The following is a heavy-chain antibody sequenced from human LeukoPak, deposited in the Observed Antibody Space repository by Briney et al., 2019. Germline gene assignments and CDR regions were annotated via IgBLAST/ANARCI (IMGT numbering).Heavy chain of an antibody. CDR1: GFTFSNAW. CDR2: IKSKTDGGTT. Sequence: GGSLRLSCAASGFTFSNAWMSWVRQAPGKGLEWVGRIKSKTDGGTTDYAAPVKGRFTLSRDDSKNTLYLQMNSLKTEDTAVYYCTTSTLGAVGSYFQHWGQGTLVTVSS. D-gene: IGHD1-26*01. J-gene: IGHJ1*01. V-gene: IGHV3-15*01. CDR3: TTSTLGAVGSYFQH.